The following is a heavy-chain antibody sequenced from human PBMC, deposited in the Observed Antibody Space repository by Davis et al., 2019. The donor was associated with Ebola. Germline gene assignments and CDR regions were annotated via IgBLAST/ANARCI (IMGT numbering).Heavy chain of an antibody. D-gene: IGHD3-3*01. J-gene: IGHJ6*02. V-gene: IGHV4-34*01. CDR3: ARWYYDFWSGYPAIYYYGMDV. CDR2: INHIETP. CDR1: GGSFSGYY. Sequence: SETLSLTCAVYGGSFSGYYWSWIRQPPGKGLDWIGEINHIETPTSNPSLKSRVTISVDTSKNQFSLKLSSVTAADTAVYYCARWYYDFWSGYPAIYYYGMDVWGQGTTVTVSS.